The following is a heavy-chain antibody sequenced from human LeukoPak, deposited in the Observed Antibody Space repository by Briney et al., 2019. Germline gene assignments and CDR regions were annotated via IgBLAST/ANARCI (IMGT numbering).Heavy chain of an antibody. J-gene: IGHJ4*02. V-gene: IGHV4-34*01. CDR1: GGSFSGYY. D-gene: IGHD3-10*01. CDR2: INHSGST. CDR3: ARRRFTMVRGVIIRTGLIDY. Sequence: SETLSLTCAVYGGSFSGYYWSWIRQPPGKGLEWIGEINHSGSTNYNPSLKSRVTISVDTSKNQFSLKLSSVTAADTAVYYCARRRFTMVRGVIIRTGLIDYLGQGTLVTVSS.